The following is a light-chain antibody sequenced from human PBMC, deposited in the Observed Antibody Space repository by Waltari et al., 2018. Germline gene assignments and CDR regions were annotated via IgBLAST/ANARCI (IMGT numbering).Light chain of an antibody. CDR1: QSVSSN. V-gene: IGKV3-15*01. CDR2: GAS. J-gene: IGKJ5*01. CDR3: QQYNNWPPMT. Sequence: IVMTQSPATLSVSPGERATLSCRTSQSVSSNLAWYQQKPGQAPRLLIYGASTRATGIPARFSGSGSETEFTLTISSLQSEDLALYYCQQYNNWPPMTFGQGTRLEIK.